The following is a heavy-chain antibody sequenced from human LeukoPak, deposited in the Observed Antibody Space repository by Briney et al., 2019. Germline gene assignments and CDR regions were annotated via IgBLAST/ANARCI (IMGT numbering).Heavy chain of an antibody. J-gene: IGHJ4*02. D-gene: IGHD3-22*01. V-gene: IGHV3-30*18. Sequence: HPGGSLRLSCAASGFTFSSFGMHWVRQAPGKGLECVAVISYDGSNKYYADSVKGRFTIYRDNSKNTLYLQMNSLRAEDTAVYYCAKGPDSSGYYYYVDYWGRGTLVTVSS. CDR2: ISYDGSNK. CDR3: AKGPDSSGYYYYVDY. CDR1: GFTFSSFG.